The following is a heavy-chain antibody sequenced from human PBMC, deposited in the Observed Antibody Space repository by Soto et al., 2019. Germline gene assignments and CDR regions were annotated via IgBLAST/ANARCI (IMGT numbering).Heavy chain of an antibody. J-gene: IGHJ4*02. Sequence: GASVKVSCKASGGTFSSYAISWVRQAPGQGLEWMGGIIPIFGTANYAQKFQGRVTITADESTSTAYMELSSLRSEDTAVYYCTRDQRIVASTAFDYWGQGTLVTVSS. V-gene: IGHV1-69*13. CDR1: GGTFSSYA. D-gene: IGHD5-12*01. CDR2: IIPIFGTA. CDR3: TRDQRIVASTAFDY.